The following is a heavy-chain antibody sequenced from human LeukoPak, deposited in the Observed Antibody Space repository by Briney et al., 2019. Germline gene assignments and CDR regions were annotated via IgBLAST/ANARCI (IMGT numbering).Heavy chain of an antibody. D-gene: IGHD6-19*01. CDR1: GGSFSGYY. V-gene: IGHV4-34*01. CDR3: ARELAVAGANWFDP. CDR2: INHSGST. J-gene: IGHJ5*02. Sequence: SETLSLTCAVYGGSFSGYYWSWIRQPPGKGLEWIGEINHSGSTNYNPSLKSRVTISVDTSKNQFSLKLSSVTAADTAVYYCARELAVAGANWFDPWGQGTLVTVSS.